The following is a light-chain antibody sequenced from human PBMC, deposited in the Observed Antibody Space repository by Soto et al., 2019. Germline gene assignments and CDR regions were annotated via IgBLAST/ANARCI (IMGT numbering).Light chain of an antibody. CDR1: QSVSSSY. Sequence: EIVLTQSPGTLSLSPGERATLSCRASQSVSSSYLAWYQQKPGQAPRLLIYGASSRATGIPDRFSGSGSGTDFPLNISRLEPEDFAVYYCQQYRSSPPFTFGQGTRLEIK. J-gene: IGKJ5*01. CDR3: QQYRSSPPFT. CDR2: GAS. V-gene: IGKV3-20*01.